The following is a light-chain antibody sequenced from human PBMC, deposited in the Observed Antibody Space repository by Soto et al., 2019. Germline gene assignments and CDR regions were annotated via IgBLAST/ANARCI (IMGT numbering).Light chain of an antibody. J-gene: IGKJ1*01. CDR2: DAS. CDR1: QTINTY. V-gene: IGKV1-39*01. Sequence: IQMTQSPSSLSASVGDRVTITCRASQTINTYLNWYQQKPGKAPKLLIFDASSLQSGVPSRFSGSGSGTDFTLTISSLQPEDFATYYCQQSHIKRTFGQGTKVDIK. CDR3: QQSHIKRT.